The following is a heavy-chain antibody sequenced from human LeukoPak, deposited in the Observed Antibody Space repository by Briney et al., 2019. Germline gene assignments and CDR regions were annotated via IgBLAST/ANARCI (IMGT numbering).Heavy chain of an antibody. Sequence: WGVLRLSCAASGFTFSSYDMTWVRQAPGKGLEWVSSISSSSNYIYYADSVKGRFTISRDNARNSLYLQMNSLRAEDTAVYYCARDPSSGWYLKGWFDPWGQGTLVTVSS. CDR1: GFTFSSYD. CDR2: ISSSSNYI. CDR3: ARDPSSGWYLKGWFDP. J-gene: IGHJ5*02. V-gene: IGHV3-21*01. D-gene: IGHD6-19*01.